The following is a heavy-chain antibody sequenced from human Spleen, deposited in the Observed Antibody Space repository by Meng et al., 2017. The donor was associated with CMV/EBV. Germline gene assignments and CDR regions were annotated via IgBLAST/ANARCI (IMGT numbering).Heavy chain of an antibody. CDR3: ARSNYYDSSGFYYDY. Sequence: SETLSLTCAVYGGSFSDYYWTWIRQPPGKGLEWIGEINHSGSTNYNPSLKSRVTISVDTSKKHLSLKLSSVTAADTAVYYCARSNYYDSSGFYYDYWGQGTLVTVS. CDR1: GGSFSDYY. D-gene: IGHD3-22*01. V-gene: IGHV4-34*01. CDR2: INHSGST. J-gene: IGHJ4*02.